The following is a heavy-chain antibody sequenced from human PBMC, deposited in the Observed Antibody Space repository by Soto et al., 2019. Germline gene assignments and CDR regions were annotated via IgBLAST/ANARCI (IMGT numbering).Heavy chain of an antibody. D-gene: IGHD3-3*02. CDR3: ARTAWHFFDY. J-gene: IGHJ4*02. CDR2: IYYSGST. V-gene: IGHV4-31*03. CDR1: GGSINIGGYY. Sequence: SETLSLSCTVSGGSINIGGYYWSWIRQHPGKGLEWIGYIYYSGSTFYNPSLKSRVTISFDTSKNQFSLKLNSVTAADTAVYYCARTAWHFFDYWGQGTLVTVSS.